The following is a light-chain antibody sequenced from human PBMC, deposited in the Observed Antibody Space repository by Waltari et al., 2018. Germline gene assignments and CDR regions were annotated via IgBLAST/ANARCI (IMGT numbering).Light chain of an antibody. V-gene: IGKV3-20*01. CDR1: QSVPGSH. CDR3: QQYGSAPDT. CDR2: RAS. J-gene: IGKJ4*01. Sequence: EIVLTQSPGILSLSPGESAPLSCRASQSVPGSHLAWYQQKLGQAHRLLIHRASGRATGIPDRFSGSGSGTDFTLTISRLEPEDFAVYYCQQYGSAPDTFGGGTKVEIK.